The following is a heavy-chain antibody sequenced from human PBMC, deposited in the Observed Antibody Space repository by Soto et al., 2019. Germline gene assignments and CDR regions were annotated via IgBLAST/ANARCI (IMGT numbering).Heavy chain of an antibody. J-gene: IGHJ4*03. V-gene: IGHV3-30-3*01. CDR1: GFTFSSYA. Sequence: QVQLVESGGGVVQPGRSLRLSCAASGFTFSSYAMHWVRQAPGKGLEWVAVISYDGSIKYYADSVKGRFTISRDKSTSTLYLQLNSVRVEDTAVYDCARQVGATMGSYFDYWGQGTLVTVSS. CDR2: ISYDGSIK. CDR3: ARQVGATMGSYFDY. D-gene: IGHD1-26*01.